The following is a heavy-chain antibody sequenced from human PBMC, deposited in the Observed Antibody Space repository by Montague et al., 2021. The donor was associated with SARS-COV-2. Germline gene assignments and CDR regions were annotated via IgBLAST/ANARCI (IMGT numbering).Heavy chain of an antibody. V-gene: IGHV4-4*07. CDR2: IYTGGYV. D-gene: IGHD3-10*01. Sequence: SETLSLTCSVSGDSISRYYWSWIRQSDGKGLEWIGRIYTGGYVNYNPALQSRVSMSVDTSKSQVSLNVTSVTAADTAVYYCVRAADNYYPSGPLVGFDLWGLGTLVTVSS. CDR3: VRAADNYYPSGPLVGFDL. CDR1: GDSISRYY. J-gene: IGHJ4*02.